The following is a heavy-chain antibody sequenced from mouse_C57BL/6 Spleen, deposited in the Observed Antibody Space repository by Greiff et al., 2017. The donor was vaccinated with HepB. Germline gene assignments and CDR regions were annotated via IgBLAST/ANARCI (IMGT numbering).Heavy chain of an antibody. Sequence: DVQLVESGGGLVKPGGSLKLSCAASGFTFSSYTMSWVRQTPEKRLEWVATISGGGGNTYYPDSVKGRFTISRDNAKNTLYLQMSSLRSEDTALYYCARHVTTVVAPYWYFDVWGTGTTVTVSS. J-gene: IGHJ1*03. CDR1: GFTFSSYT. CDR2: ISGGGGNT. V-gene: IGHV5-9*01. CDR3: ARHVTTVVAPYWYFDV. D-gene: IGHD1-1*01.